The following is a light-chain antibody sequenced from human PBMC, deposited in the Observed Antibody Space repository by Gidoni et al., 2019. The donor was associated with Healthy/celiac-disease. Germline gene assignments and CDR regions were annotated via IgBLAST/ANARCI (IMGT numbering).Light chain of an antibody. CDR1: QSVSSY. V-gene: IGKV3-11*01. J-gene: IGKJ1*01. CDR2: DAS. Sequence: EIVLTQSPATLSLSPGERATLSCTASQSVSSYLAWYQQQPGQAPRLLIYDASNRATGIPARFSGSGSGTDFTLTISSLEPEDFAVYYCQQRSNWPTFGQGTKVEIK. CDR3: QQRSNWPT.